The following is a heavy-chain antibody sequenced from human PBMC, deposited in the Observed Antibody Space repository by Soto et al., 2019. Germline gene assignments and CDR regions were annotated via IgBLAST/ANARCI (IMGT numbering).Heavy chain of an antibody. CDR1: GGTFSSYA. D-gene: IGHD3-10*01. J-gene: IGHJ3*02. Sequence: QVQLVQSGAEVKKPGSSVKVSCKASGGTFSSYAISWVRQAPGQGLEWRGGIIPIFGTANYAQKFQGRVTITADECTSTAYMELSSLGSEDTAVYYCAREWGGSDAFDIWGQGTMVTVSS. V-gene: IGHV1-69*01. CDR2: IIPIFGTA. CDR3: AREWGGSDAFDI.